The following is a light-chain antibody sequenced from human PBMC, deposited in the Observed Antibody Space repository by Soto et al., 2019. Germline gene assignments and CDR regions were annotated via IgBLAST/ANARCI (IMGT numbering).Light chain of an antibody. CDR3: SSYTSSSTPLFV. CDR1: SSDVGSYNY. Sequence: QSVLTQPASVSGSPGQSITISCTGTSSDVGSYNYVSWYQQHPGKAPKLMIYDVSSRPSGVSNRFSGSKSGNTASLTISGLQAEDEADYYCSSYTSSSTPLFVFGTGTKVTVL. V-gene: IGLV2-14*01. J-gene: IGLJ1*01. CDR2: DVS.